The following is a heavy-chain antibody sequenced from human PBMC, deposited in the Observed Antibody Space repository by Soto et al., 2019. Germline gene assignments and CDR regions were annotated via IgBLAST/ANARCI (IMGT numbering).Heavy chain of an antibody. CDR2: IYYSGST. CDR3: AGGYYYGSGNFAFDI. V-gene: IGHV4-59*01. D-gene: IGHD3-10*01. J-gene: IGHJ3*02. Sequence: QVQLQESGPGLVKPSETLSLPCTVSGGSISSYYWSWIRQPPGKGLEWIGYIYYSGSTNYNHSLKSRVTISADTSKNQFSLKLSSVTAADAAVYYCAGGYYYGSGNFAFDIWGQGTMVTVSS. CDR1: GGSISSYY.